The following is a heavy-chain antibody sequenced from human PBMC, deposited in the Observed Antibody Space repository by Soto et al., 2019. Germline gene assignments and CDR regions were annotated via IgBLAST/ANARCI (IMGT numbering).Heavy chain of an antibody. CDR2: INDDGSMT. Sequence: PGGSLRLSCAASGFTLNSNWMHWVRQAPGKGLVWVSRINDDGSMTNYADSVRGRFTISRDNAKSTLYLQLNSLRAEDTAVYYCVRLKPGTAAFDYWGQGTLVTVSX. V-gene: IGHV3-74*01. D-gene: IGHD6-13*01. CDR1: GFTLNSNW. J-gene: IGHJ4*02. CDR3: VRLKPGTAAFDY.